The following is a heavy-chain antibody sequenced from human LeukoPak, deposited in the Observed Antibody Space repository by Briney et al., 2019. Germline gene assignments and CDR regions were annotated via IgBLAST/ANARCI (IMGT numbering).Heavy chain of an antibody. CDR2: ISSSSSYI. CDR1: GFTFSGSS. D-gene: IGHD4-23*01. Sequence: VGSLRLSCAASGFTFSGSSMSWVRQAPGKGLEWVSSISSSSSYIYYADSVKGRFTVSRDSAKNSLYLLMNSLRAEDTAVYYCARTTVVTLIDYWGQGTLVTVSS. J-gene: IGHJ4*02. CDR3: ARTTVVTLIDY. V-gene: IGHV3-21*01.